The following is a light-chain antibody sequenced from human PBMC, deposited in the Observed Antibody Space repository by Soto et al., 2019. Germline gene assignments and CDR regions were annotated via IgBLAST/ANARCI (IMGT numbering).Light chain of an antibody. J-gene: IGKJ5*01. Sequence: EIVLTQSPGTLSLSPGERATLSCRASQSVRSSYLAWYQQKPGQAPRLLIYGASSRATGIPDRFSGSWSGTDFTLNISRLEPEDFAVYYCQQYGSSPITFGQGTRLEIK. CDR2: GAS. CDR1: QSVRSSY. CDR3: QQYGSSPIT. V-gene: IGKV3-20*01.